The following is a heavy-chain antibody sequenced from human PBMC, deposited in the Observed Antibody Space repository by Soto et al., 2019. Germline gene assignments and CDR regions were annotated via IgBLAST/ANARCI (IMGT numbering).Heavy chain of an antibody. CDR3: ARDGLRLLEWSSY. D-gene: IGHD3-3*01. CDR1: GGSISSGDYY. Sequence: PSETLSLTCTVSGGSISSGDYYWSWIRQPPGKGLEWIGYIYYSGSTYYNPSLKSRVTISVDTSKNQFSLKLSSVTAADTAVYYCARDGLRLLEWSSYWGQGTLVTVSS. CDR2: IYYSGST. V-gene: IGHV4-30-4*01. J-gene: IGHJ4*02.